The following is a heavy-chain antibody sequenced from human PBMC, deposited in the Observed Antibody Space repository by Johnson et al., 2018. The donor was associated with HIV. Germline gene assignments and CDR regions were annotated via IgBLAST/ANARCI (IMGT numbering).Heavy chain of an antibody. D-gene: IGHD5-18*01. CDR1: GFTFDDYA. Sequence: VQLVESGGGLVQPGRSLRLSCAASGFTFDDYAIHWVRQAPGKGLEWVSAISGSGGSTYYADSVKGRFTISRDNSKNTLYLQMNDLRAEDTAVYYCVRQYELYGYAFDLWGQGTVVTVSS. J-gene: IGHJ3*01. CDR2: ISGSGGST. CDR3: VRQYELYGYAFDL. V-gene: IGHV3-23*04.